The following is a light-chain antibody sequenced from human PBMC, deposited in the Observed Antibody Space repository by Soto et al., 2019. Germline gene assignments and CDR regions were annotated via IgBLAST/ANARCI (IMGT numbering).Light chain of an antibody. CDR1: QTVNTY. CDR3: QQYNSYWT. J-gene: IGKJ1*01. Sequence: IQLTQSPSSLSASVGDRVTITCRASQTVNTYLHWYQQKPGKAPKLLIYAASNLQSGVPSRFSGRRSGTQFTLTISSLQPDDFATYYCQQYNSYWTFGQGTKVDIK. V-gene: IGKV1-9*01. CDR2: AAS.